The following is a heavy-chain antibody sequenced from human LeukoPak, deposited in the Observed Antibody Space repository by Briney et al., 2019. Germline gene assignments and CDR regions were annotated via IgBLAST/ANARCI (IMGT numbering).Heavy chain of an antibody. CDR2: ISAYNGNT. CDR3: ARDYYDSSGYYYAFSDY. CDR1: GYTFTGYY. D-gene: IGHD3-22*01. V-gene: IGHV1-18*04. J-gene: IGHJ4*02. Sequence: ASVKVSCKASGYTFTGYYMHWVRQAPGQGLEWMGWISAYNGNTNYAQKLQGRVTMTTDTSTSTAYMELRSLRSDDTAVYYCARDYYDSSGYYYAFSDYWGQGTLVTVSS.